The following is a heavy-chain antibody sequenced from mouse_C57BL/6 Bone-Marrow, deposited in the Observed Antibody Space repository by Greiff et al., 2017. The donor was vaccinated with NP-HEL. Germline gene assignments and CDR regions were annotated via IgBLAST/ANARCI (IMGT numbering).Heavy chain of an antibody. Sequence: VQLQQSGAGLVKPGASVKISCNVSGYSFSSYWMNWVKQRPGKGLEWIGQIYPGGGDTNYNGKFKGKATLTADKSSSTAYMQLSRLTSEDSAVYFCASGIYYGNCLYAMDYWGQGTSVTVSS. CDR3: ASGIYYGNCLYAMDY. D-gene: IGHD2-1*01. CDR1: GYSFSSYW. J-gene: IGHJ4*01. V-gene: IGHV1-80*01. CDR2: IYPGGGDT.